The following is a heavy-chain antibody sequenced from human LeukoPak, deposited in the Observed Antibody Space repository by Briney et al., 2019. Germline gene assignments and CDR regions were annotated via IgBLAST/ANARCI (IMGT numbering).Heavy chain of an antibody. CDR1: GGSVSTRIYY. J-gene: IGHJ3*01. Sequence: SETLSLTCIVSGGSVSTRIYYWGWIRQPPGTGLEWIGCDSYTGSTHYNPSMKSRVTISVDSSKNQFSLKLSSVTAANTAVYYCARLGDSSGSDPYGFDFWGQGTMVTVSS. D-gene: IGHD3-22*01. V-gene: IGHV4-39*01. CDR2: DSYTGST. CDR3: ARLGDSSGSDPYGFDF.